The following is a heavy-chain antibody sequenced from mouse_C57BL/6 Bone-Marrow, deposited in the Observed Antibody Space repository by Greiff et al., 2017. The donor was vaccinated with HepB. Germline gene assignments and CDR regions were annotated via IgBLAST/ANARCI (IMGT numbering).Heavy chain of an antibody. J-gene: IGHJ1*03. CDR2: ISNGGGST. V-gene: IGHV5-12*01. CDR1: GFTFSDYY. CDR3: AGFDV. Sequence: EVKVVESGGGLVQPGGSLKLSCAASGFTFSDYYMYWVRQTPEKRLEWVAYISNGGGSTYYPDTVKGRFTISRDNAKNTLYLQMSRLKSEDTAMYYCAGFDVWGTGTTVTVSS.